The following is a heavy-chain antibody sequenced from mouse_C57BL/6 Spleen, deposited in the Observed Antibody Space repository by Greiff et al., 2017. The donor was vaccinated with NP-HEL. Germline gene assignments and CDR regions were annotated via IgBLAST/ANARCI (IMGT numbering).Heavy chain of an antibody. J-gene: IGHJ4*01. CDR2: IHPNSGST. Sequence: QVQLQQPGAELVKPGASVKLSCKASGYTFTSYWMHWVKQRPGQGLEWIGMIHPNSGSTNYNEKFKSKATLTVDKSSSTAYMQLSSLTSEDSAVYYCARRVYYGNYEGAMDYAMDYWGQGTSVTVSS. V-gene: IGHV1-64*01. CDR1: GYTFTSYW. CDR3: ARRVYYGNYEGAMDYAMDY. D-gene: IGHD2-1*01.